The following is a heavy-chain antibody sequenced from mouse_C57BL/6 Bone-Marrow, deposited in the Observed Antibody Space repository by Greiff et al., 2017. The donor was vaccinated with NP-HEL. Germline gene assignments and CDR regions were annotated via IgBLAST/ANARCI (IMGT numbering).Heavy chain of an antibody. D-gene: IGHD1-1*01. CDR3: ARSGSYYGSSYYFDY. V-gene: IGHV1-55*01. J-gene: IGHJ2*01. CDR1: GYTFTSYW. CDR2: IYPGSGST. Sequence: VQLQQPGAELVKPGASVKMSCKASGYTFTSYWITWVKQRPGQGLEWIGDIYPGSGSTNYNEKFKSKATLTVDTSSSTAYMQLSSLTSEDSAVYYCARSGSYYGSSYYFDYWGQGTTLTVSS.